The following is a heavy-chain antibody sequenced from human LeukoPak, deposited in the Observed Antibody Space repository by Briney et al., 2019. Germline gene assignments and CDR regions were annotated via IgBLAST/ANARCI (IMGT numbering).Heavy chain of an antibody. Sequence: ASVKVSCKASGYTFTDYYIHWVRQGPGQGLEWMGRLNPKSGGTNYAQNFQGRDTMTRDTSISTAYMEVSRLTSDDTAVYYCAREGIAGSSIFWGQGTLVTVS. V-gene: IGHV1-2*06. CDR2: LNPKSGGT. D-gene: IGHD6-13*01. J-gene: IGHJ4*02. CDR3: AREGIAGSSIF. CDR1: GYTFTDYY.